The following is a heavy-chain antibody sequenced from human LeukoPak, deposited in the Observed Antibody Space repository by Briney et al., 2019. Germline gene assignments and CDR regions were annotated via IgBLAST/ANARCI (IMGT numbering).Heavy chain of an antibody. V-gene: IGHV3-23*01. CDR2: ISGSGGST. CDR3: ARVLRYCSGGNCYSGGLGYMDV. J-gene: IGHJ6*03. Sequence: PGGSLRLSCAASGFTFSSYAMSWVRQAPGKGLEWVSAISGSGGSTYYADSVKGRFTISRGNAKNSLFLQMNSLRAEDTAVYYCARVLRYCSGGNCYSGGLGYMDVWGKGTTVTISS. D-gene: IGHD2-15*01. CDR1: GFTFSSYA.